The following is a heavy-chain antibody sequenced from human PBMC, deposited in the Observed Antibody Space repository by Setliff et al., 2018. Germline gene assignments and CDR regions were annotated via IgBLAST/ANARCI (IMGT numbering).Heavy chain of an antibody. CDR1: GGTFSSYA. CDR2: IIPILGIA. CDR3: ARVYQDAFDI. V-gene: IGHV1-69*10. J-gene: IGHJ3*02. Sequence: SVKVSCKASGGTFSSYAISWVRQAPGQGLEWMGGIIPILGIANYAQKFQGRVTMTRNTSISTAYMELSSLRSEDTAVYYCARVYQDAFDIWGQGTMVTVSS.